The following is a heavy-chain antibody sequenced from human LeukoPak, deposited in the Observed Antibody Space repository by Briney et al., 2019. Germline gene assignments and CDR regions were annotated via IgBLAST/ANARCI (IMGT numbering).Heavy chain of an antibody. Sequence: ASVKVSCKASGYTFTGYYMHWVRQAPGQGLEWMGWINPNSGGTNYAQKFQGRVTMTRDTSISTAYMELSRLRPDDTAVYYCARGLNDYDFWSGYFNWFDPWGQGTLVTVSS. D-gene: IGHD3-3*01. J-gene: IGHJ5*02. CDR1: GYTFTGYY. CDR2: INPNSGGT. V-gene: IGHV1-2*02. CDR3: ARGLNDYDFWSGYFNWFDP.